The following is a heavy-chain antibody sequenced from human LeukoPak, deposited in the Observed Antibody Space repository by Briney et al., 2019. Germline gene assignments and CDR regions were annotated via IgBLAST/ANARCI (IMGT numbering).Heavy chain of an antibody. Sequence: PSETLSLTCTVSGGSISSGGYYWSWIRQHPGKGLEWIGYIYYSGSTNFNPSLKSRVTISVDTSKNQFSLKLSSVTAADTAVYYCARQVPHARFWSGYLEGLDPWGQGTLVTVSS. CDR2: IYYSGST. CDR3: ARQVPHARFWSGYLEGLDP. D-gene: IGHD3-3*01. J-gene: IGHJ5*02. V-gene: IGHV4-61*08. CDR1: GGSISSGGYY.